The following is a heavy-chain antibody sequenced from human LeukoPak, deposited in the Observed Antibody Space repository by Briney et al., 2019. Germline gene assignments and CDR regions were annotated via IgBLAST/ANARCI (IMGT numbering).Heavy chain of an antibody. CDR3: AREEALGSGSFDY. D-gene: IGHD1-26*01. CDR2: IYYSGST. J-gene: IGHJ4*02. V-gene: IGHV4-59*11. Sequence: SETLSLTCTVSGGSISSHYWSWIRQPPGKGLEWIGYIYYSGSTNYNPSLKSRVTIPVDTSKNQFSLKLSSVTAADTAVYYCAREEALGSGSFDYWGQGTLVTVSS. CDR1: GGSISSHY.